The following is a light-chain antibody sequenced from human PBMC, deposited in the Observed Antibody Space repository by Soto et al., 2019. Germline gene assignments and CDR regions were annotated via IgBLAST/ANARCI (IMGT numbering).Light chain of an antibody. V-gene: IGLV3-21*04. CDR1: NMGSKS. CDR2: YDS. J-gene: IGLJ3*02. CDR3: QVWDSGSEHWV. Sequence: SSELTQPPSVSVAPGKTARITCGGDNMGSKSVHWYQQKPGQAPVLVIYYDSDRPSGIPERFSGSHSGNTATLTISRVEAGDEADYYCQVWDSGSEHWVFGGGTKVTVL.